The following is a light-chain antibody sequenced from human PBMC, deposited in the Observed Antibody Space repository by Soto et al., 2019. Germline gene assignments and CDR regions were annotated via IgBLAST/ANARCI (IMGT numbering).Light chain of an antibody. CDR1: QSVRSY. CDR3: QQRSNWPPLT. Sequence: EVVLTKSPATLSLSPGERATLSCRASQSVRSYLAWYQQKPGQAPRLLIYDASNRATGIPARFSGSGSGTDFTLSISSLEPEDFAVYYCQQRSNWPPLTFGGGTKVEIQ. CDR2: DAS. V-gene: IGKV3-11*01. J-gene: IGKJ4*01.